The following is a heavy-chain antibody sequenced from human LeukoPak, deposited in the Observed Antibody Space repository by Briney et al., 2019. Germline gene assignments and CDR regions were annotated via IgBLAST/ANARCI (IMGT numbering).Heavy chain of an antibody. V-gene: IGHV4-30-2*01. D-gene: IGHD6-13*01. CDR3: ARLSGIAAAEAFDI. CDR1: GGSISSGGYS. Sequence: PSETLSLTCAVSGGSISSGGYSWSWIRQPPGKGLEWIGYIYHSGSTYYNPSLKSRVTISVDRFKNQFSLKLSSVTAADTAVYYCARLSGIAAAEAFDIWGQGTMVTVSS. CDR2: IYHSGST. J-gene: IGHJ3*02.